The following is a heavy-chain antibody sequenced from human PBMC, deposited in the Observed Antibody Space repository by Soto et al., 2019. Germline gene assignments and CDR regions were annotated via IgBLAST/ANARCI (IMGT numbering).Heavy chain of an antibody. D-gene: IGHD1-26*01. Sequence: SETLSLTCAVYGGSFSGYYWSWIRQPPGKGLEWIGEINHSGSTNYNPSLKSRVTISVDTSKNQFSLKLSSVTAADTAVYYCASIPTVPQHTVSIDYWGQGTLVTVSS. CDR2: INHSGST. V-gene: IGHV4-34*01. CDR1: GGSFSGYY. J-gene: IGHJ4*02. CDR3: ASIPTVPQHTVSIDY.